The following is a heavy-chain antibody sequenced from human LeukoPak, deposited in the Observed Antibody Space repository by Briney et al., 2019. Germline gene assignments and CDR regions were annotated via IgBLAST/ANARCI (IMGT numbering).Heavy chain of an antibody. D-gene: IGHD3-10*01. CDR3: ARDPYGSGSYVDY. V-gene: IGHV4-59*01. Sequence: SEALSLTCTVSGGSISSYYWSWIRQPPGKGLEWIGYIYYSGSTNYNPSLKSRVTISVDTSKNQFSLKLSSVTAADTAVYYCARDPYGSGSYVDYWGQGTLVTVSS. J-gene: IGHJ4*02. CDR1: GGSISSYY. CDR2: IYYSGST.